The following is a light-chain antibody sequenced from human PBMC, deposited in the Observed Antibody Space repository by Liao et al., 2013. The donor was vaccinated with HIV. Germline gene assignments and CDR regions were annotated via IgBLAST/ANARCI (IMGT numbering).Light chain of an antibody. V-gene: IGLV3-21*01. Sequence: SYELTQPPSVSVAPGKTATITCGGKNIGSKGVNWYQQKPGQAPVMVISDDSDRATGIPERFSGSRSGNTATLTISRVEAGDEADYYCQVWDSSSDHYVFGTGTKVTVL. CDR1: NIGSKG. CDR3: QVWDSSSDHYV. CDR2: DDS. J-gene: IGLJ1*01.